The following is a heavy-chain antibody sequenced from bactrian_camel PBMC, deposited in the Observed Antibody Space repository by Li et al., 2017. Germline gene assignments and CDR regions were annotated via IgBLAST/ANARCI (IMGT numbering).Heavy chain of an antibody. V-gene: IGHV3S40*01. D-gene: IGHD4*01. J-gene: IGHJ4*01. CDR1: GFIFSSYD. Sequence: VQLVESGGDLVQPGGSLRLSCAASGFIFSSYDISWVRQAPGKGLEWVSGINSAGGTTYYADSVKGRFTTSRDNAKNTVYLQMNNLKPEDTAVYYCVRDRLIYSGYGPGEYWGQGTQVTVS. CDR2: INSAGGTT. CDR3: VRDRLIYSGYGPGEY.